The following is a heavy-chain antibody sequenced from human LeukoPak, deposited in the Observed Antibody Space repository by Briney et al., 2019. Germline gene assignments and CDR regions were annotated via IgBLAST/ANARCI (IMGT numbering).Heavy chain of an antibody. Sequence: ASVKVSCKASGYTFTGCYMHWVRQAPGQGLEWMGWINPNSGGTNYAQKFQDRVTMTRDTSISTAYMELSRLRSDDTAVYNCARKLPYDFWSGWWFDPWGQGTLVTVSS. V-gene: IGHV1-2*02. J-gene: IGHJ5*02. CDR3: ARKLPYDFWSGWWFDP. CDR1: GYTFTGCY. CDR2: INPNSGGT. D-gene: IGHD3-3*01.